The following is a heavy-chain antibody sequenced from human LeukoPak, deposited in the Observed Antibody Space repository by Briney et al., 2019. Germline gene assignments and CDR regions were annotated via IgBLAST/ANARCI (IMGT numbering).Heavy chain of an antibody. Sequence: GGSLRLSCAASGFTLSNYVMGWVRQPPGEGLQWVSVISGSGITTYYARSVKGRFTISRDNSKNTLYLQMNNLRAEDTAIYYCAKTGLYSSSSRGYFDYWGQGTLVTVSS. CDR3: AKTGLYSSSSRGYFDY. J-gene: IGHJ4*02. D-gene: IGHD6-6*01. CDR2: ISGSGITT. CDR1: GFTLSNYV. V-gene: IGHV3-23*01.